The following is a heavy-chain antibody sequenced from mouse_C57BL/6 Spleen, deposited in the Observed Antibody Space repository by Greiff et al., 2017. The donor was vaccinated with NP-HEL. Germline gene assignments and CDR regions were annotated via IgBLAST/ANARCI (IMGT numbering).Heavy chain of an antibody. J-gene: IGHJ1*03. Sequence: QVQLQQPGAELVKPGASVKLSCKASGYTFTSYWMHWVKQRPGQGLEWIGMIHPNSGSTNYNEKFKSKATLTVDKSSSTAYMQLSSLTSEDSAVYYCARGGGNYVYWYFDVWGTGTTVTVSS. V-gene: IGHV1-64*01. CDR3: ARGGGNYVYWYFDV. CDR1: GYTFTSYW. CDR2: IHPNSGST. D-gene: IGHD2-1*01.